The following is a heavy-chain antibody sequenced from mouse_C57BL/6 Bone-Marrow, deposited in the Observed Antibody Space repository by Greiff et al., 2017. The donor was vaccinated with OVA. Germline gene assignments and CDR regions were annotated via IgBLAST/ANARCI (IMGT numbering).Heavy chain of an antibody. Sequence: EVKLVESGGGLVQSGRSLRLSCAPSGFTFSDFYMEWVRQAPGKGLEWIAASRNKANDYTTEYSASVKGRFIFSRDTSQSILYLQMNALRAEDTAIYYCARDAGSSIFAYWGQGTLVTVSA. J-gene: IGHJ3*01. CDR2: SRNKANDYTT. D-gene: IGHD1-1*01. V-gene: IGHV7-1*01. CDR3: ARDAGSSIFAY. CDR1: GFTFSDFY.